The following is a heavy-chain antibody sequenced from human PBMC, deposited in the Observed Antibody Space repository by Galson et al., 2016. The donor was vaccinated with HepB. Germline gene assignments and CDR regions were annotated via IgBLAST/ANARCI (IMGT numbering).Heavy chain of an antibody. J-gene: IGHJ5*02. Sequence: QSGAEVKKPGESLRISCKASGYSFSSFWIGWVRQMPGKGLEWMGIIYPGDSDTRDSPSFQGQVTISADRSINTAYLQWSSLKASDTAMYYCARLRPNLGSYWFDPWGQGTLVTVSS. CDR2: IYPGDSDT. D-gene: IGHD7-27*01. CDR3: ARLRPNLGSYWFDP. CDR1: GYSFSSFW. V-gene: IGHV5-51*01.